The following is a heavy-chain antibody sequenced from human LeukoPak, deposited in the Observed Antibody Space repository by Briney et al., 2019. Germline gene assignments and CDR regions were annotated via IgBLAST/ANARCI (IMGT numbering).Heavy chain of an antibody. CDR2: IYYSGST. CDR3: ARLNSSGWYSGGAFDI. V-gene: IGHV4-39*01. J-gene: IGHJ3*02. D-gene: IGHD6-19*01. Sequence: PSETLSLTCTVSGGSISSSSYYWGWIRQPPGKGLEWIGSIYYSGSTYYNPSLKSRVTISVDTSKNQFSLKLSSVTAADTAVYYCARLNSSGWYSGGAFDIWGQGTMVTVSS. CDR1: GGSISSSSYY.